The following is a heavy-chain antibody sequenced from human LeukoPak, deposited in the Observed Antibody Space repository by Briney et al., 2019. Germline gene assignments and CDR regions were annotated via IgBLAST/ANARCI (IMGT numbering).Heavy chain of an antibody. CDR2: IYPGDSDT. Sequence: GESLKISFKGSGYRFTSYWIGWVRQMPGKGLEWMWIIYPGDSDTRYSPSFQGQVTISADKSISTAYLQWSSLKASDTAMYYCARPMTTVTRRDYWGQGTLVTVSS. CDR3: ARPMTTVTRRDY. J-gene: IGHJ4*02. CDR1: GYRFTSYW. D-gene: IGHD4-17*01. V-gene: IGHV5-51*01.